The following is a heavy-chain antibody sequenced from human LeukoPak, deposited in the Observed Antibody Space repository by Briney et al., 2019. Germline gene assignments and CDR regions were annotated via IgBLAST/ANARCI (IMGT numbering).Heavy chain of an antibody. CDR2: ISYDGGNK. CDR3: ARKGWDIVLVPAAAIDY. CDR1: GFTFSSYA. D-gene: IGHD2-2*01. J-gene: IGHJ4*02. V-gene: IGHV3-30*04. Sequence: QPGGSLRLSCAASGFTFSSYAMHWVRQAPGKGLEWVALISYDGGNKYYADSVKGRFTISRDNSKNTLYLQMNSLRAEDTAVYYCARKGWDIVLVPAAAIDYWGQGTLVTVSS.